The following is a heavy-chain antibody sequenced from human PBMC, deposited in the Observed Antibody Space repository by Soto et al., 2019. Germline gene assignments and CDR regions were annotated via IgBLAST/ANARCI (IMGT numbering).Heavy chain of an antibody. CDR3: ARVILFGGTMTTRNYYYYYYMDV. J-gene: IGHJ6*03. D-gene: IGHD1-7*01. CDR2: ISAYNGNT. V-gene: IGHV1-18*01. Sequence: GASVKVSCKASGYTFTSYGISWVRQAPGQGLEWMGWISAYNGNTNYAQKLQGRVTMTTDTSTSTAYMELRSLRSDDTAVYYCARVILFGGTMTTRNYYYYYYMDVWGKGTTVTVSS. CDR1: GYTFTSYG.